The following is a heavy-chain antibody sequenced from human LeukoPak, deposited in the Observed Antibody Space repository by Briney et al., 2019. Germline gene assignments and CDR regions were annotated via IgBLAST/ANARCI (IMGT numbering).Heavy chain of an antibody. CDR2: INPSGGST. J-gene: IGHJ4*02. CDR1: GYTFTSYY. D-gene: IGHD2-15*01. CDR3: ARGSVGYCSGGSCYTYYFDY. Sequence: ASVNVSCKASGYTFTSYYMHWVRQAPGQGLEWMGNINPSGGSTSYAQKFQGRVTMTRDTSTSTVYMELSSLRSEDTAVYYCARGSVGYCSGGSCYTYYFDYWGQGTLVTVSS. V-gene: IGHV1-46*01.